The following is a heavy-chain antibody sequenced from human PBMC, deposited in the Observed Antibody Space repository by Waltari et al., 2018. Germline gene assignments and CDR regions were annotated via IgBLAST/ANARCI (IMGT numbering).Heavy chain of an antibody. J-gene: IGHJ4*02. D-gene: IGHD1-26*01. V-gene: IGHV3-23*01. CDR1: GFTFSSYA. CDR2: ISGSCAST. Sequence: EVQLLESGGGLVQPGGSLRLSCAASGFTFSSYAMNWVRQAPGKGLEWVSFISGSCASTYYAASVKGRFAISRDNSKNTLFLQMISLRAEDTAVYYCARGGGVGRGFDYWGQGTLVTVSS. CDR3: ARGGGVGRGFDY.